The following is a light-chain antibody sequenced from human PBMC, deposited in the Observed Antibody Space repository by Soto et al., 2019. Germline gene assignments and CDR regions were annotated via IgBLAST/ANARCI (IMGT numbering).Light chain of an antibody. V-gene: IGLV2-14*01. J-gene: IGLJ2*01. CDR1: DSDVGGYNC. Sequence: QSALTQPASVSGSPGQSITISCTGTDSDVGGYNCVSWYQQHPGKAPKLMIYGVYNRPSGVSNRFSGSKSGNTASLTISGLQAEDEADYYCSSFTNNNTPHVVFGGGTKLTVL. CDR3: SSFTNNNTPHVV. CDR2: GVY.